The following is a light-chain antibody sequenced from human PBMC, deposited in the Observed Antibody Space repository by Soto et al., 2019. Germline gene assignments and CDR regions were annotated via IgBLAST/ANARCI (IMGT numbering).Light chain of an antibody. CDR2: GAS. J-gene: IGKJ1*01. V-gene: IGKV3-20*01. CDR3: QQYGSSPWT. CDR1: QSVSSSY. Sequence: EIVLTQSPGTLSLSPGERATLSCRASQSVSSSYLAWYQQKPGQAPRLLIYGASSRATGIPDRFSGSGSGTAFTLTTSRLETDDVAAYYCQQYGSSPWTFGQGTKVEIK.